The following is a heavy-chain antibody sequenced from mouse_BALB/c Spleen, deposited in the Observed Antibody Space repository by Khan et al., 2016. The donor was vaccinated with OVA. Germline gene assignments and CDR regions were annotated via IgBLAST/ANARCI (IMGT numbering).Heavy chain of an antibody. CDR3: TIDVNSAHWYFYV. V-gene: IGHV5-6-4*01. CDR2: ISSGGSYT. J-gene: IGHJ1*01. Sequence: EVELVESGGDLVKPGGSLKLSCAASGFTFSSYTMSWVRQTPEKRLEWVATISSGGSYTYYPDSVKGRFTISRDNAKNTLYLQMSSLKSEVTARYYCTIDVNSAHWYFYVWGAVTTVTVSS. CDR1: GFTFSSYT. D-gene: IGHD1-3*01.